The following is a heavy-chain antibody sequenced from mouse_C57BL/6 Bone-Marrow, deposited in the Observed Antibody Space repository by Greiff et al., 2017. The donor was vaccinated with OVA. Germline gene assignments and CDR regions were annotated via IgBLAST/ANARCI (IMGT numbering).Heavy chain of an antibody. V-gene: IGHV14-3*01. CDR3: ARRRQLRCYAMDY. Sequence: EVKLVESVAELVRPGASVKLSCTASGFNIKNTYMHWVKQRPEQGLEWIGRIDPANGNTKYAPKFQGKATITADTSSNTAYLQLSSLTSEDTAIYYCARRRQLRCYAMDYWGQGTSVTVS. J-gene: IGHJ4*01. CDR1: GFNIKNTY. D-gene: IGHD3-2*02. CDR2: IDPANGNT.